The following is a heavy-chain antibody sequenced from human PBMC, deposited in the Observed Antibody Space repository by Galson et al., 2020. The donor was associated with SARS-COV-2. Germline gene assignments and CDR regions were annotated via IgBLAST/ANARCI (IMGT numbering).Heavy chain of an antibody. CDR1: GYSFTSYW. D-gene: IGHD3-22*01. J-gene: IGHJ3*02. CDR2: IYPGDSDT. Sequence: GESLKISCKGSGYSFTSYWIGWVRQMPGKGLEWMGIIYPGDSDTRYSPSFQGQVTISADKSISTAYLQWSSLKASDTAMYYCAGTYYYDSSGSGAFDIWGQGTMVTVSS. CDR3: AGTYYYDSSGSGAFDI. V-gene: IGHV5-51*01.